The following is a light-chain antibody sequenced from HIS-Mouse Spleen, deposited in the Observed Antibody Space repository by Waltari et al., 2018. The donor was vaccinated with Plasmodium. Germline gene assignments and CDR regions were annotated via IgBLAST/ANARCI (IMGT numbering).Light chain of an antibody. CDR2: GAS. CDR1: QSVSSN. CDR3: QQYNNWSFT. J-gene: IGKJ3*01. Sequence: EIVMTQSPATLSVSPGARATLSCRASQSVSSNLAWYQQKPGQAPRLLIYGASTRATGSPARFSGSGSGKEFTLTISSLQSKDFAVYYCQQYNNWSFTFGPGTKVDIK. V-gene: IGKV3-15*01.